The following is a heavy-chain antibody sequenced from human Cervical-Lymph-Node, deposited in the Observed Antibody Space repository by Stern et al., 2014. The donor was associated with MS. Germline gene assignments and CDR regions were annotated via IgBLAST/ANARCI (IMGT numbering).Heavy chain of an antibody. CDR3: ARGGVHYYYGMDV. V-gene: IGHV4-31*03. Sequence: QVQLQESGPGLVKPSQTLSLTCTVSGDSISSGGFYWSWIRQHPGQGLEXMGYFYYSGSTYYNPSLKSRVTIAVDTSKNQFSLKLSSVTAADTAVYYCARGGVHYYYGMDVWGQGTPVTVSS. D-gene: IGHD2-8*01. J-gene: IGHJ6*02. CDR1: GDSISSGGFY. CDR2: FYYSGST.